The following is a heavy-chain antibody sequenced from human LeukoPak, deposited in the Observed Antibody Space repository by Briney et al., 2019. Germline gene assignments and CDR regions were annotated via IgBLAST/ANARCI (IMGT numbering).Heavy chain of an antibody. CDR3: ASRPLVVVAATSWFDP. J-gene: IGHJ5*02. D-gene: IGHD2-15*01. Sequence: SETLSLTCTVSGGSISSSSYYWGWIRQPPGKGLEWIGSIYYSGSTYYNPSLKSRVTISVDTSKNQFSLKLSSVTAADTAVNYCASRPLVVVAATSWFDPWGQGTLVTVSS. CDR2: IYYSGST. CDR1: GGSISSSSYY. V-gene: IGHV4-39*07.